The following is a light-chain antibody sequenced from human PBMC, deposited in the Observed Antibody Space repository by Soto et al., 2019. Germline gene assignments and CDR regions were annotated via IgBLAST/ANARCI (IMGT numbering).Light chain of an antibody. CDR2: GAS. V-gene: IGKV3-20*01. CDR1: QSVRSNY. Sequence: EIVLTQSPGTLSLSSGERATLSCRASQSVRSNYLAWYQQKPGQAPRLLIDGASSKATGIPDRFGGSESGTDFTLTISRLEPEDFAVYYCQQYASSSLTFGGGTKVEIK. J-gene: IGKJ4*01. CDR3: QQYASSSLT.